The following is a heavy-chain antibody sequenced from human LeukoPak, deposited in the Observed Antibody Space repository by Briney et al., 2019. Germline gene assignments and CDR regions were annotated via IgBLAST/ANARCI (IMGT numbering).Heavy chain of an antibody. CDR2: IYYSGST. D-gene: IGHD2-8*01. Sequence: GSLRLSCAASGFTFSSYWMSWVRQAPGKGLEWIGSIYYSGSTYYNPSLKSRVTISVDTSKNQVSLKLSSVTAADTAVYYCASGKGYTNGLFDYWGLGTLVSVSS. J-gene: IGHJ4*02. V-gene: IGHV4-39*07. CDR1: GFTFSSYW. CDR3: ASGKGYTNGLFDY.